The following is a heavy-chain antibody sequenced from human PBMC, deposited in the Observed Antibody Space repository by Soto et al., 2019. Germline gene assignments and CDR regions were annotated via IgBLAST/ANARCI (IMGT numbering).Heavy chain of an antibody. D-gene: IGHD2-15*01. CDR3: ARLLGYCSGGSCFVAEYFQH. CDR1: GYSFTSYW. CDR2: IYPGDSDT. J-gene: IGHJ1*01. V-gene: IGHV5-51*01. Sequence: PGESLKISCKGSGYSFTSYWIGWVRQMPGKGLEWMGIIYPGDSDTRYSPSFQGQVTISADKSISTAYLQWSSLKASDTAMYYCARLLGYCSGGSCFVAEYFQHWGQRTPVTVSS.